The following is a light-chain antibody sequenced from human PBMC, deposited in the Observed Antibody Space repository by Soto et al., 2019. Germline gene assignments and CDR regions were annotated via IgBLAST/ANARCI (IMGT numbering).Light chain of an antibody. V-gene: IGLV4-69*02. Sequence: QAVVTQSPSPSASLGASIKLTCTLSSGHSTYSMAWHQQQPEKGPRFLMKLSSDGSHIRGDGIADRFSGSSSGAEPYLTISCVRSEDEADYYCQTSGTAFKVFGGGTKLTVL. J-gene: IGLJ3*02. CDR1: SGHSTYS. CDR2: LSSDGSH. CDR3: QTSGTAFKV.